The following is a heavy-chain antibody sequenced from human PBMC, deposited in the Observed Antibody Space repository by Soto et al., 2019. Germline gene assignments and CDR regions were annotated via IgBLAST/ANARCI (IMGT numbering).Heavy chain of an antibody. D-gene: IGHD3-9*01. CDR1: GFTFSSYW. J-gene: IGHJ3*02. V-gene: IGHV3-74*01. CDR2: INSDGSST. CDR3: ARAKYYDILLDPPNPVDI. Sequence: EVQLVESGGGLVQPGGSLRLSCAASGFTFSSYWMHWVRQAPGKGLVWVSRINSDGSSTSYADSVKGRFTISRDNAKNTLYLQMNSLRAEDTAVYYCARAKYYDILLDPPNPVDIWGQGTMVTVSS.